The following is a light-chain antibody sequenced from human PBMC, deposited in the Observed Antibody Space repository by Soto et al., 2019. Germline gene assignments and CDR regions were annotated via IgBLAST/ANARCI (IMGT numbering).Light chain of an antibody. J-gene: IGLJ2*01. Sequence: LTQPPSASGTPGQRVTISCSGSSSNIGSKYVYWYQQLPGTAPKLLIYRNNQRPSGVPDRFSGSKSGTSASLAISGLRSEDEADYYCAAWDDSLSGVVFGGGTK. V-gene: IGLV1-47*01. CDR3: AAWDDSLSGVV. CDR2: RNN. CDR1: SSNIGSKY.